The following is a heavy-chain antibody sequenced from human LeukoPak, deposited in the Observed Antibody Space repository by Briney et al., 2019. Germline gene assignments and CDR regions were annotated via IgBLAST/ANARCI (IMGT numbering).Heavy chain of an antibody. CDR3: VKDPKGTVTTDY. J-gene: IGHJ4*02. CDR1: GFTFTSYA. Sequence: GGSLRLSCSDSGFTFTSYAMHGVRQAPGKGLEYVSAISSNGGNTYYADSVKGRFTISRDNSKNTLYLQMSSLRVEDTAVYYCVKDPKGTVTTDYWGQGTLVTVSS. CDR2: ISSNGGNT. D-gene: IGHD4-17*01. V-gene: IGHV3-64D*09.